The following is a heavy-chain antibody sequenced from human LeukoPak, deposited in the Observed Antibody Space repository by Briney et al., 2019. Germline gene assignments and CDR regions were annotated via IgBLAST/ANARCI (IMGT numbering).Heavy chain of an antibody. CDR3: ARGDVLRFLEWFHPYYYYMDA. D-gene: IGHD3-3*01. CDR2: INPSGGST. CDR1: GYTFTSYY. J-gene: IGHJ6*03. Sequence: ASVKVSCKASGYTFTSYYKHWVRQAPGQGLEWMGIINPSGGSTSYAQKFQGRVTMTRDMSTSTVYMELSSLRSEDTAVYYCARGDVLRFLEWFHPYYYYMDAWGKGTTVTVSS. V-gene: IGHV1-46*01.